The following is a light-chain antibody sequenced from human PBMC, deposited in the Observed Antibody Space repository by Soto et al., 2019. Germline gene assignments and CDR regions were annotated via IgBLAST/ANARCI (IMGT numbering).Light chain of an antibody. J-gene: IGLJ2*01. V-gene: IGLV2-14*01. CDR3: SSYTSSSTRVV. CDR2: DVS. CDR1: GSDVGGYNY. Sequence: QSVLTQPASVSGSPGQSITISCTGTGSDVGGYNYVSWYQQHPGKAPKLMIYDVSNRPSRVSNRFSGSKSGNTASLTISGLQAEDEADYYCSSYTSSSTRVVFGGGTKLTVL.